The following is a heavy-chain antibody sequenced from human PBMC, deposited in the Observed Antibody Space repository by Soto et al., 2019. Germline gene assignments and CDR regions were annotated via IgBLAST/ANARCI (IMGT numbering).Heavy chain of an antibody. CDR3: ARGGVIVPGYGMDV. CDR2: ISSSSSYM. D-gene: IGHD2-2*01. Sequence: PGGSLRLSCAASGFTFSSYSMKWVRQAPGKGLEWVSSISSSSSYMYYADSVKGRFTTSRDNAKNSLYLQMNSLRAEDTAVYYCARGGVIVPGYGMDVWGQGTTVTVSS. V-gene: IGHV3-21*01. CDR1: GFTFSSYS. J-gene: IGHJ6*02.